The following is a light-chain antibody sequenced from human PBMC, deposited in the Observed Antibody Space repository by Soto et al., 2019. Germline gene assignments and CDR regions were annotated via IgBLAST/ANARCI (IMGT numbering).Light chain of an antibody. Sequence: DIQMTQSPSALSASVGDRVTITCRASQSIRRWVAWYQQKPGKAPNLLIYEASSLETGVPSRFSGSGSGTEFTLTISSLQPDDFATYYCQQYNSYPYTFGQGTKLEIK. CDR1: QSIRRW. CDR3: QQYNSYPYT. V-gene: IGKV1-5*03. CDR2: EAS. J-gene: IGKJ2*01.